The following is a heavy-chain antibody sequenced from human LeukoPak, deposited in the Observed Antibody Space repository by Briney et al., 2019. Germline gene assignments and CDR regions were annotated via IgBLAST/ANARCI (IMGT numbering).Heavy chain of an antibody. J-gene: IGHJ4*02. CDR3: AYCRAGSCSGSPVDY. V-gene: IGHV3-23*01. CDR2: ISGGGGST. Sequence: RCGGSVRLSCTASGFIFIIFDMYWVRQARGGGLEWVSSISGGGGSTFYADSGEGRLTISRDNSKNTLYLHMNSLRAEDTAVYYCAYCRAGSCSGSPVDYWGQGTQVTVSS. D-gene: IGHD2-15*01. CDR1: GFIFIIFD.